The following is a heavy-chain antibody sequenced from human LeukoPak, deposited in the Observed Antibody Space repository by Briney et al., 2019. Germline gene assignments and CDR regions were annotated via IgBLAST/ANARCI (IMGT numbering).Heavy chain of an antibody. D-gene: IGHD3-10*01. Sequence: PSETLSLTCTVSGGSISSHYWSWIRQPPGKGLEWIGYIYYSGSTNYNPSLKSRVTISVDTSKNQFSLKLSSVTAADTAVYYCAREGRITMVRGVIIKSPYYYYYMDVWGKGTTVTVSS. CDR3: AREGRITMVRGVIIKSPYYYYYMDV. CDR1: GGSISSHY. J-gene: IGHJ6*03. CDR2: IYYSGST. V-gene: IGHV4-59*11.